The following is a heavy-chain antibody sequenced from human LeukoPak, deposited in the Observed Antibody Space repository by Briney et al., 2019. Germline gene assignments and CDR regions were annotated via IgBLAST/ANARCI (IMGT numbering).Heavy chain of an antibody. D-gene: IGHD3-3*01. CDR2: MSGNGEKT. CDR1: GHTFRLYN. Sequence: GGSLRLSCAASGHTFRLYNMNWARQATGKGLEWVSAMSGNGEKTYYADSVKGRFTISRDNSNNTLYLQMNTLRDDDTAIFYCVKVRSGHAVSYRGSDIWGQGTMVTVSS. V-gene: IGHV3-23*01. J-gene: IGHJ3*02. CDR3: VKVRSGHAVSYRGSDI.